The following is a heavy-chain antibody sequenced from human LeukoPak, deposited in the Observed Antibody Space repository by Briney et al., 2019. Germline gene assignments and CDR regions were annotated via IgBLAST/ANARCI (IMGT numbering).Heavy chain of an antibody. V-gene: IGHV3-43*01. D-gene: IGHD3-10*01. CDR1: GXTFDDYT. CDR3: AKEIYGSGSYYNSPALDV. CDR2: ISWDGGST. J-gene: IGHJ6*02. Sequence: GGSLRLSWAASGXTFDDYTVHWVRQAPGKGLEWVSLISWDGGSTYYADSVKGRFTISRDNSKNSLYLQMNSLRSEDTALYYCAKEIYGSGSYYNSPALDVWGQGTTVTVSS.